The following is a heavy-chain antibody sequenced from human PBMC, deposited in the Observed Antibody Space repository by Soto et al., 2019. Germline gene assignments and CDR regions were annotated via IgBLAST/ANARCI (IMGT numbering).Heavy chain of an antibody. CDR1: GFTFSSYG. D-gene: IGHD5-12*01. J-gene: IGHJ4*02. Sequence: GGSLRLSCAASGFTFSSYGMHWVRQAPGKGLEWVAVIWYDGSNKYYADSVKGRFTISRDNSKNTLYLQMNSLRAEDTAVYYCARDKGKKVATWYYFDYWGQGTLVTVSS. CDR3: ARDKGKKVATWYYFDY. V-gene: IGHV3-33*01. CDR2: IWYDGSNK.